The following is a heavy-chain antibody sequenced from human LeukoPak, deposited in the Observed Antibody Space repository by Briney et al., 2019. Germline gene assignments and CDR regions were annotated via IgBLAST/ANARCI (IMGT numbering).Heavy chain of an antibody. CDR1: GFALSTYW. D-gene: IGHD5-12*01. V-gene: IGHV3-74*01. CDR3: GRNSGYDALDY. Sequence: GGSLRLSCVASGFALSTYWMDWVRQAPGKGPVWISHISGDGSRTSYADSVKGRFTIFRDNAKNTLYLQMNSLRAEDTAAYYCGRNSGYDALDYWGQGTLVTVSS. CDR2: ISGDGSRT. J-gene: IGHJ4*02.